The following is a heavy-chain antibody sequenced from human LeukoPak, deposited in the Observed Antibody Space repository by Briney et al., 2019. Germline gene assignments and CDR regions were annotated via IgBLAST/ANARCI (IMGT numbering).Heavy chain of an antibody. CDR1: GFTFSDYY. J-gene: IGHJ1*01. CDR3: AKTRYCSSTSCYSPMYFQH. V-gene: IGHV3-11*01. D-gene: IGHD2-2*02. Sequence: GGSLRLSCAASGFTFSDYYMSWIRQAPGKGLEWVSYISSSGSTIYYADSVKGRFTISRDNAKNSLYLQMNSLRAEDTAVYYCAKTRYCSSTSCYSPMYFQHWGQGTLVTVSS. CDR2: ISSSGSTI.